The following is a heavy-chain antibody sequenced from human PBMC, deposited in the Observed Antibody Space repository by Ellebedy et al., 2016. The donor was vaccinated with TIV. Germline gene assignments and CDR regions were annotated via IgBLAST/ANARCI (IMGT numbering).Heavy chain of an antibody. D-gene: IGHD1-1*01. CDR2: ITYDAIGT. CDR1: GFVFSGHA. CDR3: VTDEDGGWNQFVY. V-gene: IGHV3-23*01. Sequence: PGGSLRLSCAASGFVFSGHAMFWVRQPPGKGLEWVSTITYDAIGTSYADSVMDRFTISSDNSKNMLFLQMDSLRADDTAIYYCVTDEDGGWNQFVYWGQGTQVTVSS. J-gene: IGHJ4*02.